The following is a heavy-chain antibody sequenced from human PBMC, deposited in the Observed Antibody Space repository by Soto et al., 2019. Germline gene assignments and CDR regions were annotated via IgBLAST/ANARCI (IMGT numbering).Heavy chain of an antibody. CDR3: VGSRANDSCYCSGFHYGMDV. D-gene: IGHD3-10*01. J-gene: IGHJ6*02. CDR1: GFTFDDYA. V-gene: IGHV3-9*01. CDR2: LSWNGVTI. Sequence: EVQLVESGGDLVKPGRSLRLSCAASGFTFDDYAMHWVRQVPGKGLQWVSGLSWNGVTIGYAASVKGRFTISRDNAKRSLSLPRNGVRPEESVLYYCVGSRANDSCYCSGFHYGMDVWGLGTTVAVSS.